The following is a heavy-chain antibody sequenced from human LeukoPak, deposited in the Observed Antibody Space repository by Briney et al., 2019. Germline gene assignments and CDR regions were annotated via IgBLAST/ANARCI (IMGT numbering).Heavy chain of an antibody. CDR3: ARGDTYYYYMDV. CDR2: IFYSGRN. Sequence: SETLSLTCIVSGDSIRDYYWTWIRQPPGKGLEWIGYIFYSGRNNYNPSLKSRVTISLDTSKNQSSLKLRSVTAADTAVYYCARGDTYYYYMDVWGKGTTVTVSS. CDR1: GDSIRDYY. J-gene: IGHJ6*03. V-gene: IGHV4-59*01.